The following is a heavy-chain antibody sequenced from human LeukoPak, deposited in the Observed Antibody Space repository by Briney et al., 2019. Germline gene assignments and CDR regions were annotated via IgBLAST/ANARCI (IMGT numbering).Heavy chain of an antibody. Sequence: SVTVSCTASGGTFSSYAISWVRQAPGQGLEWMGGIIPIFGTANYAQKFQGRVTITADESTSTAYMELSSLRSEDTAVYYCARSDILTGPYDYWGQGTLVTVSS. V-gene: IGHV1-69*13. CDR3: ARSDILTGPYDY. D-gene: IGHD3-9*01. CDR2: IIPIFGTA. CDR1: GGTFSSYA. J-gene: IGHJ4*02.